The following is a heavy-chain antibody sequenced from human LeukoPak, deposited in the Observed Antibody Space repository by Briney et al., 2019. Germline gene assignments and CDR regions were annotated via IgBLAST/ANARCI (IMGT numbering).Heavy chain of an antibody. V-gene: IGHV3-30-3*01. D-gene: IGHD3-3*01. CDR2: ISYERSNK. J-gene: IGHJ5*02. Sequence: GGSLRLSCAGSGFTFKNYALHWIRQAPGKGLEWVAAISYERSNKDYADSVKGRFTISRDNSHNTVFLQMNSLRTEDTAVYFCARGKGIRYLEWLLSYHWGQGTLVTASS. CDR1: GFTFKNYA. CDR3: ARGKGIRYLEWLLSYH.